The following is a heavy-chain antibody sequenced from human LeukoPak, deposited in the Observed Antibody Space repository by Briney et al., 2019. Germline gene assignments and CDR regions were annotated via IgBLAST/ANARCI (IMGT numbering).Heavy chain of an antibody. CDR1: GYIFTSYW. V-gene: IGHV5-10-1*01. D-gene: IGHD2-2*01. CDR2: IDPSDSYT. J-gene: IGHJ4*02. CDR3: ARPRYCSSTSCYGPSDY. Sequence: GESLQISCKGSGYIFTSYWISWVRQMPGKGLEWMGRIDPSDSYTNYSPSFQGHVTISADKSISTAYLQWSSLKASDTAMYYCARPRYCSSTSCYGPSDYWGQGTLVTVSS.